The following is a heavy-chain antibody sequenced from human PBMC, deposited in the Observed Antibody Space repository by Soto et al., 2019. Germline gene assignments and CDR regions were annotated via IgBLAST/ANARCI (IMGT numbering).Heavy chain of an antibody. D-gene: IGHD2-2*01. CDR3: VRTSSY. CDR1: GFAVNSDY. CDR2: IFGGGAT. Sequence: EVQLVASGGGLIQPGGSLRLSCAVSGFAVNSDYMSWVRQAPGKGLEWVSVIFGGGATKYSDSVKGRFTISRDNSKNTVFLQMNSLRAEDTAVYYCVRTSSYWGQGTRVTVSS. V-gene: IGHV3-53*01. J-gene: IGHJ4*02.